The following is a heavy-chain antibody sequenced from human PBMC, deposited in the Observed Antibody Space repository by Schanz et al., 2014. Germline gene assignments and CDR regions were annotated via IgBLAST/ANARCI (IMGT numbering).Heavy chain of an antibody. D-gene: IGHD6-13*01. CDR2: INPSGGST. V-gene: IGHV1-46*03. CDR1: GYTFTSYY. CDR3: ARDGEAAADCDY. Sequence: QVQLVQSGAEVKKPGASVKVSCKASGYTFTSYYMHWVRQAPGQGLEWMGIINPSGGSTSYAQKFQSRVTMTRDTFTSTVYMELSSVRSEDTAVYYCARDGEAAADCDYWGQGTLVTVSS. J-gene: IGHJ4*02.